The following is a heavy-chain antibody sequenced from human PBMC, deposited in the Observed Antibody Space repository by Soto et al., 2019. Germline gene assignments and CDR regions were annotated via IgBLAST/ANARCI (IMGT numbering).Heavy chain of an antibody. CDR1: GASISRVDYY. V-gene: IGHV4-31*03. Sequence: QVQLQESGPGLVKPSQTLSLTCSVSGASISRVDYYWSWIRQHPGKGLEWIAYIYSSGNSYYNPSLSSRVAISLDTSKNQFSLRLSSVTAADTGVYYCASALTGDYVGFDYWGQGTPATVSS. J-gene: IGHJ4*02. D-gene: IGHD3-9*01. CDR3: ASALTGDYVGFDY. CDR2: IYSSGNS.